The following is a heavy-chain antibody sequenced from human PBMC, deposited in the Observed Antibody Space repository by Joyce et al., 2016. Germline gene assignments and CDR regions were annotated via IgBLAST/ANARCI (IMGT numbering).Heavy chain of an antibody. J-gene: IGHJ6*02. CDR2: ISHDGSNK. CDR1: GFAFGLYS. Sequence: QMQLVESGGGVVQPGRSLRLSCAGSGFAFGLYSIHWVRQTPGKGLEGVEVISHDGSNKYDADSVKGRFIISRDNSKNTLYLQMNSLRVEDTAVYYCARIGFGYNYGNGLDVWGQGTTVTVSS. V-gene: IGHV3-30-3*01. CDR3: ARIGFGYNYGNGLDV. D-gene: IGHD5-18*01.